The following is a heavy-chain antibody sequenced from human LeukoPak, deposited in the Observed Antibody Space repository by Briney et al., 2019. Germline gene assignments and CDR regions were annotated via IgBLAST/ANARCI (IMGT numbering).Heavy chain of an antibody. Sequence: GGSLRLSCAASGFTFSSYAMSWVRQAPGKGLEWVSAISGSGGSTYYADSVKGRFTISRDNSKNTLYLQMNSLRAEDTAVYYCAMRSGAVTTNFDYWGQGTLVTVSS. V-gene: IGHV3-23*01. CDR3: AMRSGAVTTNFDY. CDR2: ISGSGGST. D-gene: IGHD3-22*01. CDR1: GFTFSSYA. J-gene: IGHJ4*02.